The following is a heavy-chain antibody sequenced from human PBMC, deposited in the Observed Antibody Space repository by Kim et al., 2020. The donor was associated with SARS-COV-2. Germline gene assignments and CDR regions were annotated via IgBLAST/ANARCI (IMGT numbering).Heavy chain of an antibody. J-gene: IGHJ5*02. CDR1: GGSISSSSYY. V-gene: IGHV4-39*01. Sequence: SETLSLTCTVSGGSISSSSYYWGWIRQPPGKGLEWIGSIYYSGSTYYNPSLKSRVTISVDTSKNQFSLKLSSVTAADTAVYYCARRASRGGWFDPWGQGTLVTVSS. D-gene: IGHD6-13*01. CDR3: ARRASRGGWFDP. CDR2: IYYSGST.